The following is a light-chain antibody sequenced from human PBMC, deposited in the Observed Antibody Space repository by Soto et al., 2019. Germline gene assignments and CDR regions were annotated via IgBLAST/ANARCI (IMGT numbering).Light chain of an antibody. CDR2: DVS. V-gene: IGLV2-11*01. CDR1: ASDVGGYSY. J-gene: IGLJ1*01. CDR3: CSYAGSYTFV. Sequence: LTQPRSVSGSPGQSVTISCTGTASDVGGYSYVSWYQQHPGKVPKLIIYDVSKWPSGVPDRFSGSKSGNTASLTISGLQAEDEGDYYCCSYAGSYTFVFGTGTRSPS.